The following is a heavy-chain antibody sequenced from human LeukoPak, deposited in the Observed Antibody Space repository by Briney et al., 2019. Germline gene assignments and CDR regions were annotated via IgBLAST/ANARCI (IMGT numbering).Heavy chain of an antibody. V-gene: IGHV3-7*03. Sequence: LPGGSLRLSCAASGFTFSSYWMSWVRQAPGKGLEWVANIKQDGSEKYYVDSVKGRFTISRDNAKNSLYLQMNSLRAEDTAVYYCARDLGSEQSPYDAFDIWGQGTMVTVSS. CDR1: GFTFSSYW. J-gene: IGHJ3*02. CDR3: ARDLGSEQSPYDAFDI. CDR2: IKQDGSEK. D-gene: IGHD3-10*01.